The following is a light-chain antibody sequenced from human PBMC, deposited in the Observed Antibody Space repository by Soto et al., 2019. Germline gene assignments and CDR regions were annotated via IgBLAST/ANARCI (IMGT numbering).Light chain of an antibody. CDR3: QQYSASLYT. V-gene: IGKV3-20*01. CDR2: GAS. Sequence: IVLTQSPGILSLSPGEGASLFCRASQSLSDRSLSWYQHKPGQSPRLLIYGASTRVPGTPDRFSGSGSGTDYILTITRLEPEDFAVYYCQQYSASLYTFGQGTRLEIK. CDR1: QSLSDRS. J-gene: IGKJ2*01.